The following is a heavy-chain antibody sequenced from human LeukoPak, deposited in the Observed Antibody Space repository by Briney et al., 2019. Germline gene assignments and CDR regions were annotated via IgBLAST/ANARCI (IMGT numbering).Heavy chain of an antibody. J-gene: IGHJ4*02. V-gene: IGHV3-23*01. CDR2: ISGSGGST. CDR3: AKDIVVVTHGDY. Sequence: GGSLTLSCAASGLTFSSYAMSWVRQAPEKWLEWVSAISGSGGSTYYADSVKGRFTIARHNRKNTMSLQMNSLRTEHPAINHCAKDIVVVTHGDYWGQGRLVTVSS. D-gene: IGHD3-22*01. CDR1: GLTFSSYA.